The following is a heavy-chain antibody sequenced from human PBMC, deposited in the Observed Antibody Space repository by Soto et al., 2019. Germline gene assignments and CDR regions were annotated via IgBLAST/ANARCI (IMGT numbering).Heavy chain of an antibody. V-gene: IGHV3-74*01. CDR2: INSDGSSA. CDR3: ASLYDFWSGPYYYYGMDV. D-gene: IGHD3-3*01. J-gene: IGHJ6*02. CDR1: GFTFSSYW. Sequence: GGSLRLSCAASGFTFSSYWMHWVRQAPGKGLVWVSRINSDGSSASYADSVKGRFTISRDNAKNTLYLQMNSLRAEDTAVYYCASLYDFWSGPYYYYGMDVWGQGTTVTVSS.